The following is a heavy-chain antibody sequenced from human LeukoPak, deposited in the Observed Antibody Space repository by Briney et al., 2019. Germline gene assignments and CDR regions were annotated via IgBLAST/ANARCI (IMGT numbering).Heavy chain of an antibody. CDR2: IIPIFGTA. V-gene: IGHV1-69*05. CDR3: ASGPTDFYYYYMDV. CDR1: GGTFSSYA. Sequence: SVKVSCKASGGTFSSYAISWVRQAPGQGLEWMGGIIPIFGTANYAQKFQGRVTITTDESTSTAYMELSSLRSEDTAVYYRASGPTDFYYYYMDVWGKGTTVTVSS. J-gene: IGHJ6*03. D-gene: IGHD4-17*01.